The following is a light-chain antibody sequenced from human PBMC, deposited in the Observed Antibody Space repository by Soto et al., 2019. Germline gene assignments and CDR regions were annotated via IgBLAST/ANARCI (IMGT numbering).Light chain of an antibody. J-gene: IGKJ1*01. V-gene: IGKV1-6*01. CDR2: PAY. CDR3: LQDFNFPQT. CDR1: QDIRDD. Sequence: AIRVAQSPSSLSASVGDTVTITCRASQDIRDDLGWYQMKPGKAPKLLIYPAYTLQSGVASRFSGSGSGTEFTLNISSLQPEDFGTYYCLQDFNFPQTFGQGTQVEIK.